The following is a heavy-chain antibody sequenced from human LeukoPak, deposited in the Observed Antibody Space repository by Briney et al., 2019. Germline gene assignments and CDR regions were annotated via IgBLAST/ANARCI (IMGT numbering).Heavy chain of an antibody. CDR3: ARDGREQQLEGGFEY. Sequence: GGSLRLSCVASGFTFSSYSMSWVRQAPGEGLEWVSYIDTSSSTIYYADSVKGRFTISRDNSKNTLYLQMNSLRAEDTAVYYCARDGREQQLEGGFEYWGQGTLVTVSS. D-gene: IGHD6-13*01. CDR1: GFTFSSYS. J-gene: IGHJ4*02. V-gene: IGHV3-48*01. CDR2: IDTSSSTI.